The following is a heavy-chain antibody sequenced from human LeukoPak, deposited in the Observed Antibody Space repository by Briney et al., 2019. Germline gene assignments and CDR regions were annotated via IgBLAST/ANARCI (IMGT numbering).Heavy chain of an antibody. CDR3: ARVYRGEWELLRRRGYFDY. Sequence: SETLSLTCTVSGGSISSYYWSWIRQPPGKGLEWIGYIYYSGSTNYNPSLKSRVTISVDTSKNQFSLKLSSVTAADTAVYYCARVYRGEWELLRRRGYFDYWGQGTLVTVSS. J-gene: IGHJ4*02. CDR2: IYYSGST. V-gene: IGHV4-59*01. D-gene: IGHD1-26*01. CDR1: GGSISSYY.